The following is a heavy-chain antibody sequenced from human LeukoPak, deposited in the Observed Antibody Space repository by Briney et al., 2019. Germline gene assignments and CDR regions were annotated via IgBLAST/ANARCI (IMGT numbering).Heavy chain of an antibody. CDR3: AKGKIVGATIVDS. J-gene: IGHJ4*02. D-gene: IGHD1-26*01. V-gene: IGHV3-30*18. CDR1: GFTFSSYG. Sequence: GGSLRLSCAASGFTFSSYGMHWVRQAPGKGLEWVAVISYDGSNKYYADSVKGRFTISRDNSKNTLYLQMNSLRAEDTAVYYCAKGKIVGATIVDSWGQGTLVTVSS. CDR2: ISYDGSNK.